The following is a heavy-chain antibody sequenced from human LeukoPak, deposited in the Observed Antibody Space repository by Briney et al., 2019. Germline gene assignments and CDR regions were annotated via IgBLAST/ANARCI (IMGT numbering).Heavy chain of an antibody. CDR3: ARDSYYDILTGYLRYFDY. J-gene: IGHJ4*02. V-gene: IGHV3-21*01. Sequence: PGGSLRLSCAASGFTFSSHSINWVRQAPGKGLEWVSSISSSSSYIYYADSVKGRFTISRDNAKNSLYLQMNSLRAEDTAVYYCARDSYYDILTGYLRYFDYWGQGTLVTVSS. CDR2: ISSSSSYI. D-gene: IGHD3-9*01. CDR1: GFTFSSHS.